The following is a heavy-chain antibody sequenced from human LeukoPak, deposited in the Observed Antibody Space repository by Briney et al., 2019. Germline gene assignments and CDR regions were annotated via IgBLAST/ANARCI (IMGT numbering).Heavy chain of an antibody. Sequence: SETLSLTCTVSGGSISSYYWSWIRQPPGKGLEWIGYIYYSGGTNYNPSLKSRVTISVDTSKNQFSLKLSSVTAADTAVYYCARDSPETLADATFDIWGQGTMVTVSS. CDR1: GGSISSYY. V-gene: IGHV4-59*01. CDR3: ARDSPETLADATFDI. J-gene: IGHJ3*02. CDR2: IYYSGGT. D-gene: IGHD5-24*01.